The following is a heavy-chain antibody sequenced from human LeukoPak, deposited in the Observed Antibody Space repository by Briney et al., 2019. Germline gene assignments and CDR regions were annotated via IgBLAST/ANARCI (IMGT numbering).Heavy chain of an antibody. CDR3: ATLKSDYYGSGSNLLRTNWFDP. D-gene: IGHD3-10*01. CDR1: GFTFSSYG. J-gene: IGHJ5*02. V-gene: IGHV3-30*03. Sequence: GRSLRLSCAASGFTFSSYGMHWVRQAPGKGLEWVAVISYDGSNKYYADSVKGRFTISRDNSKNTLYLQMNSLRAEDTAVYYCATLKSDYYGSGSNLLRTNWFDPWGQGTLVTVSS. CDR2: ISYDGSNK.